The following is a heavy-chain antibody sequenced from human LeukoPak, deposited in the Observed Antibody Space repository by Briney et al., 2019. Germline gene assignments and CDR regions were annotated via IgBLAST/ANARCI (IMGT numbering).Heavy chain of an antibody. CDR3: ARGPSSPFYMDV. J-gene: IGHJ6*03. CDR1: GFTIGSYT. V-gene: IGHV3-64*01. CDR2: ITGNEGSK. Sequence: GGSLRLSYAASGFTIGSYTMHWVRHAPGKGLEYVSAITGNEGSKYHATSVKGRFSVSRDNSKNTLYLQMGSLTADDMAVYYCARGPSSPFYMDVWGKGTTVTFSS.